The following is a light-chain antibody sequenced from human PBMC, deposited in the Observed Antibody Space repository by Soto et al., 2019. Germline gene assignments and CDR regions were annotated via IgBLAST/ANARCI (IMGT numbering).Light chain of an antibody. J-gene: IGKJ1*01. V-gene: IGKV1-9*01. Sequence: DIQLTQSPSFLSASVVDRFTITFRASQGISSYLAWYQQKPGKAPKLLIYKASTLKSGVPSRFSGSGSGTEFTLTISSLRPDDFATYYCQHYNSYSEAFGQGTKVDIK. CDR3: QHYNSYSEA. CDR1: QGISSY. CDR2: KAS.